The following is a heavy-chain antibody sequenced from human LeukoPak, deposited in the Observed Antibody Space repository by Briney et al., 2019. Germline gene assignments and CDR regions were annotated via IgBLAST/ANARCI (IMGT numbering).Heavy chain of an antibody. Sequence: SETLSLTCTVSGGSISSYYWSWIRQPPGKGLEWIGYIYYSGTTNYNPSLKSRVTISVDTSNNQFSLNLRSVTAADTAVYYCARRGYSYGYIFDYWGQGTLVTVSS. CDR3: ARRGYSYGYIFDY. CDR1: GGSISSYY. CDR2: IYYSGTT. D-gene: IGHD5-18*01. J-gene: IGHJ4*02. V-gene: IGHV4-59*01.